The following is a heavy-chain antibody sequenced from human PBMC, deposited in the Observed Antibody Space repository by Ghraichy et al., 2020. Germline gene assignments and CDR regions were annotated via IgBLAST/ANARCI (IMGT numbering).Heavy chain of an antibody. D-gene: IGHD5-24*01. CDR1: GFTFSSYW. CDR2: INSDGRST. CDR3: ARGEMATVY. Sequence: LSLTCAASGFTFSSYWMHWVRQAPGKGLVWVSRINSDGRSTGSADSVKGRFTISRDNAKNTLYLQMNSLRAEDTAVYYCARGEMATVYWRQGTLVTVSS. V-gene: IGHV3-74*01. J-gene: IGHJ4*02.